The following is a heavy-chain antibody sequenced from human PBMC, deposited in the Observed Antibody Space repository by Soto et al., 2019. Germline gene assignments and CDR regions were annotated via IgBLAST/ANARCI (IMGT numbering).Heavy chain of an antibody. J-gene: IGHJ6*02. CDR2: ISYDGSNK. CDR3: AREAYSSSRYGMDV. Sequence: QVQLVESGGGVVQPGRSLRLSCAASGFTFSSYDMHWVRQAPGKGLEWVAVISYDGSNKYYADSVKGRFTISRDNSKNTLYLQMNSLRAEDTAVYYCAREAYSSSRYGMDVWGQGTTVTVSS. CDR1: GFTFSSYD. V-gene: IGHV3-30-3*01. D-gene: IGHD6-6*01.